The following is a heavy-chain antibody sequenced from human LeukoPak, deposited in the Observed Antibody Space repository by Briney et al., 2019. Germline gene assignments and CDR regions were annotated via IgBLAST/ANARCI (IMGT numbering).Heavy chain of an antibody. D-gene: IGHD6-13*01. Sequence: PGRSLRLSCAASGFTFSSYGMHRVRQAPGKGLEWVAVISYDGSNKYYADSVKGRFTISRDNSKNTLYLQMNSLRAEDTAVYYCAKDFLFQVSWPHHDAFDIWGQGTMVTVSS. J-gene: IGHJ3*02. V-gene: IGHV3-30*18. CDR2: ISYDGSNK. CDR3: AKDFLFQVSWPHHDAFDI. CDR1: GFTFSSYG.